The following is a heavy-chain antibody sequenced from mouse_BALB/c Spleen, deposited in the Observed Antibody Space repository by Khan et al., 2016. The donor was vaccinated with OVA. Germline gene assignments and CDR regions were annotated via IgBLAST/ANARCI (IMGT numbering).Heavy chain of an antibody. CDR3: TRGGYGGFAD. CDR1: GYTFNSYY. J-gene: IGHJ3*01. Sequence: VQLQESGAELVKPGASVKLSCKASGYTFNSYYMYWVKQRPGQGLEWIGEINPSNGGTNFNEKFKSKATLTVDKSSSTAYMQLSSLTSEDSAVYYCTRGGYGGFADWGQGTLVTVSA. CDR2: INPSNGGT. D-gene: IGHD1-2*01. V-gene: IGHV1S81*02.